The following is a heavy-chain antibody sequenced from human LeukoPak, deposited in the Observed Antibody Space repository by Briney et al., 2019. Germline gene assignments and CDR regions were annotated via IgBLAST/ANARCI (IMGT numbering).Heavy chain of an antibody. D-gene: IGHD2-8*02. CDR1: GFTFDDYA. CDR2: ISWNSANI. Sequence: GGSLRLSCAASGFTFDDYAIHWVRQAPGKGLEWVSGISWNSANIGYADSVKGRFTISKDNAKNSLYLQMNGLRAEDTAVYYCAKNRGHCVDGVCHNYYYMDVWGRGTTVTVSS. CDR3: AKNRGHCVDGVCHNYYYMDV. V-gene: IGHV3-9*01. J-gene: IGHJ6*03.